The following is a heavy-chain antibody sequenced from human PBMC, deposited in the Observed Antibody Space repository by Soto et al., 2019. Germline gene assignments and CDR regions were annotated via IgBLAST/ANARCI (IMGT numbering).Heavy chain of an antibody. D-gene: IGHD1-26*01. Sequence: QVQLVESGGALVKPGGSLRLSCAASGFIFSDYAMSWIRQAPGKGLEWVSYISGSGSDIYYVDSVKGRFTIARDNAKNSLYLQVDSLRAEDTAVYYCARGSGTQNLWGQGTLVTVSS. CDR3: ARGSGTQNL. CDR1: GFIFSDYA. V-gene: IGHV3-11*01. J-gene: IGHJ4*02. CDR2: ISGSGSDI.